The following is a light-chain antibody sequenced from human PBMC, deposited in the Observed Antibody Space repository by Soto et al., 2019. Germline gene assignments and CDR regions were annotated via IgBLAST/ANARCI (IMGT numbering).Light chain of an antibody. CDR2: AAS. CDR1: QDISTY. CDR3: QQVNTYPIT. Sequence: IQLTQSPSSLSASVGDRVTIACRASQDISTYLAWYQQKPGKAPKLLIYAASTLQSGVPSRFSGSGYGTDFTLTISRLQPEDFATYYCQQVNTYPITFGPGTKVDVK. J-gene: IGKJ3*01. V-gene: IGKV1-9*01.